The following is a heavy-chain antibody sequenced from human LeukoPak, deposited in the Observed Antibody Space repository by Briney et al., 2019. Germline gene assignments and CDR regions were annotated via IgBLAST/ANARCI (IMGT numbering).Heavy chain of an antibody. J-gene: IGHJ3*02. CDR1: GYTFTSYG. CDR2: ISAYNGNT. D-gene: IGHD6-6*01. V-gene: IGHV1-18*01. CDR3: ARVQRGSSSGGAFDI. Sequence: ASVKVSCKASGYTFTSYGISWVRQAPGQGLEWMGWISAYNGNTNYAQKLQGRVTMTTDTSTSTAYMELRSLRSDDTAVYYCARVQRGSSSGGAFDIWGQGTMVTVSS.